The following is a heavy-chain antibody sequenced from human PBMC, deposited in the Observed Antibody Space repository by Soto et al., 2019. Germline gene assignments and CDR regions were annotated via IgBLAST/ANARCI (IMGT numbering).Heavy chain of an antibody. J-gene: IGHJ6*02. CDR2: ISGSGGST. D-gene: IGHD1-26*01. CDR3: SNRGFRGSYYATYYYYYAMDV. CDR1: GFTFSSYA. V-gene: IGHV3-23*01. Sequence: PVGSLRLSCAASGFTFSSYAMSWVRQAPGKGLEWVSAISGSGGSTYYADSVKGRFTISRDNSKNTLYLQMNSLSAEDTAVYDCSNRGFRGSYYATYYYYYAMDVWGQGTTVTVSS.